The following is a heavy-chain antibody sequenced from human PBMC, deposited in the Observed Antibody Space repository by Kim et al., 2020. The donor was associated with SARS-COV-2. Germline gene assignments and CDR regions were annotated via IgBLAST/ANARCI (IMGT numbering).Heavy chain of an antibody. Sequence: GGSLRLSCAASGFTFSSYSMNWVRQAPGKGLEWVSSISSSSSYIYYADSVKGRFTISRDNAKNSLNLQMNSLRAEDTAVYYCARDEYYYDSSGSLYYYGMDVWGQGTTVTVSS. CDR2: ISSSSSYI. V-gene: IGHV3-21*01. CDR3: ARDEYYYDSSGSLYYYGMDV. D-gene: IGHD3-22*01. CDR1: GFTFSSYS. J-gene: IGHJ6*02.